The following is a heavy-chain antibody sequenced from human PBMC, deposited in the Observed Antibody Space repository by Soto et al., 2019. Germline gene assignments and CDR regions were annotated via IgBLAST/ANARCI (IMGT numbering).Heavy chain of an antibody. CDR2: ISGSGGST. J-gene: IGHJ4*02. Sequence: EVQLLESGGGLVQPGGSLRLSCAASGFTFSSYAMSWVRQAPGKGLEWVSAISGSGGSTYYADSVKGRFTISRDNSKNTLYLQMNSLRAEDTAVYYWAKVGVVVVTTSPYYFDYWGQGTLVTVSS. D-gene: IGHD2-21*02. V-gene: IGHV3-23*01. CDR3: AKVGVVVVTTSPYYFDY. CDR1: GFTFSSYA.